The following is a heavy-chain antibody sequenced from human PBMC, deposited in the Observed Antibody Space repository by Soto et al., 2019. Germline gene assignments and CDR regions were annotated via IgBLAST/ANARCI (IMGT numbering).Heavy chain of an antibody. J-gene: IGHJ4*02. CDR3: AREMIPTVVTWHYFDY. V-gene: IGHV1-69*01. Sequence: QVQLVQSGAEVKKPGSSVNVSCKASGGTFSSYAISWVRQAPGQGLEWMGGIIPIFGTANYAQKFQGRVTITADESTSTAYMELSSLRSEDTAVYDCAREMIPTVVTWHYFDYWGQGTLVTVSS. CDR2: IIPIFGTA. CDR1: GGTFSSYA. D-gene: IGHD4-17*01.